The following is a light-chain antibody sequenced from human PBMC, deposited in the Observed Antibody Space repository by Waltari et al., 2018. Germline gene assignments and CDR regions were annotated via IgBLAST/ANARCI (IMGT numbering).Light chain of an antibody. Sequence: QSVLTQPPSASGTPGQRVTISCSGSSSNIGGHTDNRLQQLPGTAPKLLVYSNNQRPSGVPDRFSGSKSGTSASLAISGLQSEDEADYYCAAWDDSLNGVVFGGGTKVTVL. J-gene: IGLJ2*01. V-gene: IGLV1-44*01. CDR1: SSNIGGHT. CDR2: SNN. CDR3: AAWDDSLNGVV.